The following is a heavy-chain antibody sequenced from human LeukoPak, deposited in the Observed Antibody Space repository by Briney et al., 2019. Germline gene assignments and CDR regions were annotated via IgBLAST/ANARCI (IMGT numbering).Heavy chain of an antibody. CDR3: ARDSVQDYYDSSGYLPFDY. D-gene: IGHD3-22*01. CDR2: ISGGGANV. J-gene: IGHJ4*02. CDR1: GFTFVNYA. Sequence: GGSLRLSCAASGFTFVNYAMSWVRQAPGKGLEWVSGISGGGANVYYADSVKGRFTISRDNAKNSLYLQMNSLRAEDTAVYYCARDSVQDYYDSSGYLPFDYWGQGTLVTVSS. V-gene: IGHV3-23*01.